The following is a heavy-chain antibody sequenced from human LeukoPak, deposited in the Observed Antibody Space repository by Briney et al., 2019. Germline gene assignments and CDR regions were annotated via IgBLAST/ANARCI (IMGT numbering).Heavy chain of an antibody. V-gene: IGHV7-4-1*02. CDR3: AREGMVTAPFLDY. J-gene: IGHJ4*02. Sequence: ASVKVSCKASGYTFTNYSMNWVRQAPGQGLEWMGWVNTNTGNPTYAQGFTGRFVFSLDTSVSTAYLQISSLKAEDTAVYYCAREGMVTAPFLDYWGQGTLVTVSS. CDR2: VNTNTGNP. D-gene: IGHD5-18*01. CDR1: GYTFTNYS.